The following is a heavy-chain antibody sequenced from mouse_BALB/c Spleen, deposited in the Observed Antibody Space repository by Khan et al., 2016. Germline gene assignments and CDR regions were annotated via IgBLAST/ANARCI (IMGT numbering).Heavy chain of an antibody. Sequence: VQLQQSGAELVRSGASVKLSCTASVFNIKDYYMHWVKQRPEQGLEWIGWIDPEHGDTEYAPKFQGKATMTADTSSNAAYLQFSSLTSEDSAVYYCNAIYYGNDVYFDCWGQGTTLTVSS. V-gene: IGHV14-4*02. CDR3: NAIYYGNDVYFDC. CDR2: IDPEHGDT. CDR1: VFNIKDYY. J-gene: IGHJ2*01. D-gene: IGHD2-2*01.